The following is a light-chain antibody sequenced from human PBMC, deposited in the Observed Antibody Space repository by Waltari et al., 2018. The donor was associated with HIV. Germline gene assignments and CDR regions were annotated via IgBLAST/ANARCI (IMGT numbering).Light chain of an antibody. CDR2: GAS. Sequence: EIVMTHSPPPLSVSPGERATLSCRASQSVSTNLAWYQNKPCQAPRLLIYGASTRATGLPARFSGSGSGTEFSLTISSLQSEDFAVYYCQQYNNWPPNTFGGGTKVEIK. CDR1: QSVSTN. J-gene: IGKJ4*02. V-gene: IGKV3-15*01. CDR3: QQYNNWPPNT.